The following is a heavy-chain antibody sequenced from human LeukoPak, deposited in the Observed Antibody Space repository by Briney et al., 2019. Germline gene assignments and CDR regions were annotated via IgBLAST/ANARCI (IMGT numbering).Heavy chain of an antibody. CDR3: ARGLYYFDTSGYLYY. D-gene: IGHD3-22*01. CDR2: IYSGGST. Sequence: GGSLRLSCAASGFTISSNYMSWVRQAPGKGLEWVSVIYSGGSTYYADSVKGRFTISRDNSKNTLYLQMNSLRAEDTAVYYCARGLYYFDTSGYLYYWGQGTLVTVSS. CDR1: GFTISSNY. J-gene: IGHJ4*02. V-gene: IGHV3-53*01.